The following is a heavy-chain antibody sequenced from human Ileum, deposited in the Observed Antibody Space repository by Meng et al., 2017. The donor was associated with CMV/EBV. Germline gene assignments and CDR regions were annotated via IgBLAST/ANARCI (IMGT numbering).Heavy chain of an antibody. J-gene: IGHJ4*02. Sequence: VEVVECGGCLVPAGGFLNLSCVASGFSFSASTIHWVRQASGKGLEWVGRIRSTADNYATVYDASVKGRFTISRDDAKNTAFLQMNGLQTEDTAVYYCTGSEIGGYYTYWGQGTLVTVSS. CDR2: IRSTADNYAT. CDR1: GFSFSAST. V-gene: IGHV3-73*02. D-gene: IGHD1-26*01. CDR3: TGSEIGGYYTY.